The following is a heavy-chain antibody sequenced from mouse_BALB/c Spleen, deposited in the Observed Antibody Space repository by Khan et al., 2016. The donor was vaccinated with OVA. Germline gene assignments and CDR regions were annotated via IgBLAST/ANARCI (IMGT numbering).Heavy chain of an antibody. V-gene: IGHV5-9-3*01. CDR2: ISTGGHYT. CDR1: GFTFSGFA. Sequence: EVELVESGGGLVKPGGSLKLSCSASGFTFSGFAMPWVRQTPEKRLECVATISTGGHYTFYPDSVKGRFTISRDNAKNTLHLQMSSLRSEDTAMYYCGRSLVGYHAMDYWRRGTSVTVSS. J-gene: IGHJ4*01. CDR3: GRSLVGYHAMDY. D-gene: IGHD2-2*01.